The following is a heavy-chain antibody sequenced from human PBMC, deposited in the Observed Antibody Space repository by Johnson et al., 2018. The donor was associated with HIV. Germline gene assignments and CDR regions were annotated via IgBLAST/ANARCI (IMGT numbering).Heavy chain of an antibody. CDR2: IKSKTDGGTT. Sequence: VQLVESGGGLVKPGGSLRLSCAVSGFTFSNAWMSWVRQAPGKGLEWIGRIKSKTDGGTTDYAAPVKGRFTISRDDSKNTLYLHMNSLKSEDTAVYYCTTESVGYYDSSGYYSVGMGGAFDIWGQGTMVTVSS. D-gene: IGHD3-22*01. V-gene: IGHV3-15*01. CDR3: TTESVGYYDSSGYYSVGMGGAFDI. J-gene: IGHJ3*02. CDR1: GFTFSNAW.